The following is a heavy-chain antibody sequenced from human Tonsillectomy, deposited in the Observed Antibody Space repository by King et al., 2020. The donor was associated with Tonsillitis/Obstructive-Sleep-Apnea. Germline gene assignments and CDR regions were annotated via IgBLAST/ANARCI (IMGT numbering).Heavy chain of an antibody. J-gene: IGHJ6*03. Sequence: VQLVESGGGLVQPGGSLRLSCAASGFTFSSYAMHWVRQAPGKGLEYVSAISSNGGSTYYANSVKGRLTISRDNSKNTLYLQMGSLRAEDMAVYYCARDLDYYDSSGTSYYYYMDVWGKGTTVTVSS. D-gene: IGHD3-22*01. CDR1: GFTFSSYA. CDR3: ARDLDYYDSSGTSYYYYMDV. CDR2: ISSNGGST. V-gene: IGHV3-64*01.